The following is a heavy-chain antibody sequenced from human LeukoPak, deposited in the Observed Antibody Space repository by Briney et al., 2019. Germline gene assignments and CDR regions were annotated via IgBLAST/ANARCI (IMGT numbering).Heavy chain of an antibody. J-gene: IGHJ4*02. Sequence: ASVKVSFKASGYTFTGYYMHWVRQAPGQGLEWMGWINPNNGGTNYAQNFRGRVTMTRDTSNDTGYMELSSLTSDDTAVYYCARDLGWPPTGWGQGTLVTVSS. CDR1: GYTFTGYY. CDR2: INPNNGGT. CDR3: ARDLGWPPTG. V-gene: IGHV1-2*02. D-gene: IGHD2-15*01.